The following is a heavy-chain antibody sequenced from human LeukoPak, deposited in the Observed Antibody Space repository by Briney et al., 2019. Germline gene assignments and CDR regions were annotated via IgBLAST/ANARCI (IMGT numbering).Heavy chain of an antibody. CDR2: ISGSGGST. J-gene: IGHJ3*02. CDR3: FQQWLVWGGDAFDI. D-gene: IGHD6-19*01. Sequence: GGSLRLSCAASGFTISDYSMSWIRQAPGKGLEWVSAISGSGGSTYYADSVKGRFTISRDNSKNTLYLQMNSLRAEDTAVYYCFQQWLVWGGDAFDIWGQGTMVTVSS. V-gene: IGHV3-23*01. CDR1: GFTISDYS.